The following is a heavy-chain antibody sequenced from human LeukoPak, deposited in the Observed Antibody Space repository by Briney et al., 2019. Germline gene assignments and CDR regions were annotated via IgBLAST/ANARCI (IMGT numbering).Heavy chain of an antibody. CDR1: GYTFTSYY. J-gene: IGHJ4*02. D-gene: IGHD3-22*01. Sequence: GASVKVSCKASGYTFTSYYMHWVRQAPGQGLEWMGIINPSGGSTSYAQKFQGRVTMTRDMSTSTVYMELSSLRSEDTAVYYCARDLRTYYYDSSGYPSDYWGQGTLVTVSS. CDR2: INPSGGST. V-gene: IGHV1-46*01. CDR3: ARDLRTYYYDSSGYPSDY.